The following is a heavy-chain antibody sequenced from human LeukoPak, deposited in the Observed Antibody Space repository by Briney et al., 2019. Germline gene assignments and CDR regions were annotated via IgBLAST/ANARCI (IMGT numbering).Heavy chain of an antibody. CDR2: INHSGST. D-gene: IGHD3-22*01. V-gene: IGHV4-34*01. CDR1: GGSFSGYY. J-gene: IGHJ2*01. Sequence: SETLSLTCAVYGGSFSGYYWSWIRQPPGKGLEWIGEINHSGSTNYNPSLKSRVTISVDTSKNQFSLKLSSVTASDTAVYYCARRKNYYDSSGYRSYWYFDLWGPGTLVTVSS. CDR3: ARRKNYYDSSGYRSYWYFDL.